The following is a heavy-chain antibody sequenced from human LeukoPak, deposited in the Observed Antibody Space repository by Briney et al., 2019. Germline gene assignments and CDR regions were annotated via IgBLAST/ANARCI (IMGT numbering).Heavy chain of an antibody. CDR1: GFTFSSYS. D-gene: IGHD1-26*01. Sequence: PGGSLRLSCAASGFTFSSYSMNWVRQAPGKGLEWVSGITSNSDYLYYADSMKGRFTISRDNAKNSLYLQMNSLKTEDTAVYYCASPVGATTVRAFDIWGQGTMVTVSS. J-gene: IGHJ3*02. V-gene: IGHV3-21*04. CDR3: ASPVGATTVRAFDI. CDR2: ITSNSDYL.